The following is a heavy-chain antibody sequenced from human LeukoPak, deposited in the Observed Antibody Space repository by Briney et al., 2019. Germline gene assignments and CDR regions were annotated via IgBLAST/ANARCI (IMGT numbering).Heavy chain of an antibody. CDR1: GYTFTSYY. Sequence: ASVKVSCKASGYTFTSYYMHWVRQAPGQGLEWMGIIIPSGGSTSYAQKFQGRVTMTRDTSTSTVYMELSSLRSEDTAVYYCARVVVAQWFGERQGWFDPWGQGTLVTVSS. CDR3: ARVVVAQWFGERQGWFDP. D-gene: IGHD3-10*01. V-gene: IGHV1-46*01. J-gene: IGHJ5*02. CDR2: IIPSGGST.